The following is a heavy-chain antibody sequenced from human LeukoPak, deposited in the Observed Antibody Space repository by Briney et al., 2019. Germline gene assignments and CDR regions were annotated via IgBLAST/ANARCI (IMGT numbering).Heavy chain of an antibody. D-gene: IGHD1-26*01. CDR1: GFTFSDYG. Sequence: GGSLRLSCAASGFTFSDYGIHWVRQAPGKGLEWVAVIWYDGTNRYYGDSVKGRFTISRDNSKNTLYLQMNSLRAEDTAVYYCAKDRGSYSTTADSWGQGTLVTVSS. CDR2: IWYDGTNR. J-gene: IGHJ5*01. V-gene: IGHV3-33*06. CDR3: AKDRGSYSTTADS.